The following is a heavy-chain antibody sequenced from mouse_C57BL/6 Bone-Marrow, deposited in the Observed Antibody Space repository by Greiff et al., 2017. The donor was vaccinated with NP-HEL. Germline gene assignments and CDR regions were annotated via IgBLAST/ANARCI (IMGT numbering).Heavy chain of an antibody. CDR1: GYSITSGYY. D-gene: IGHD1-1*01. V-gene: IGHV3-6*01. Sequence: EVHLVESGPGLVKPSQSLSLTCSVTGYSITSGYYWNWIRQFPGNKLEWMGYISYDGSNNYNPSLKNRISITRDTSKNQFFLKLNSVTTEDTATYYCARGTTVVAPYAMDYWGQGTSVTVSS. CDR3: ARGTTVVAPYAMDY. CDR2: ISYDGSN. J-gene: IGHJ4*01.